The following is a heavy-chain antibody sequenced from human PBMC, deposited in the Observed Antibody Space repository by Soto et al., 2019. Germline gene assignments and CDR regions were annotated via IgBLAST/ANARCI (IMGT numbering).Heavy chain of an antibody. CDR2: IIPILGIA. CDR3: ARYCSGGSCYPMRAFDI. Sequence: ASVKVSCKASGGTFSSYTISWVRQAPGQGLEWMGRIIPILGIANYAQKFQGRVTITADKSTSTAYMELSSLRSEDTAVYYCARYCSGGSCYPMRAFDIRAQRTTVTVSS. D-gene: IGHD2-15*01. CDR1: GGTFSSYT. J-gene: IGHJ3*02. V-gene: IGHV1-69*02.